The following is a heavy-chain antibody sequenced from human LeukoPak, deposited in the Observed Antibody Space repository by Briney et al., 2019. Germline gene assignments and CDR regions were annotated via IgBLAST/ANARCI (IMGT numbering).Heavy chain of an antibody. J-gene: IGHJ3*02. V-gene: IGHV4-59*01. CDR1: GGSISSYY. Sequence: PSETLSLTCTVSGGSISSYYWSWIRQPPGKGLEWIGYIYYSGSTNYNPSLKSRVTISVDTSKNQFSLKLSSVTAADTAVYYCARGGYYYDSSGYPNDAFDIWGQGTMVTVSS. CDR3: ARGGYYYDSSGYPNDAFDI. CDR2: IYYSGST. D-gene: IGHD3-22*01.